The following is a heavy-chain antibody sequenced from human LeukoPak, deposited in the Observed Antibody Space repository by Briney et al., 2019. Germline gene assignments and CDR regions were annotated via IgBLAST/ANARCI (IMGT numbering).Heavy chain of an antibody. CDR1: GFTFSSYG. V-gene: IGHV3-23*01. J-gene: IGHJ6*03. Sequence: GGSLRLSCAASGFTFSSYGMSWVRQAPGKGLEWVSAISGSGGSTYYADSVKGRFTISRDNSKNTLYLQMGSLRAEDMAVYYCARGGYGASTPYYMDVWGKGTTVTVSS. CDR2: ISGSGGST. CDR3: ARGGYGASTPYYMDV. D-gene: IGHD1-26*01.